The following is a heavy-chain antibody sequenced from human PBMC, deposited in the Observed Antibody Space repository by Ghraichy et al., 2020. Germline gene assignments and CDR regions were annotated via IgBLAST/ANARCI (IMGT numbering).Heavy chain of an antibody. V-gene: IGHV4-4*09. J-gene: IGHJ6*02. CDR2: IYTSGST. CDR3: ARHESSGWYYYYYGLDV. D-gene: IGHD6-19*01. CDR1: GGSISSYY. Sequence: SETLSLTCTVSGGSISSYYWSWIRQPPGKGLEWIGYIYTSGSTNYNPSLKSRVTISVDTSKNQFSLKLSSVTAADTAVCYCARHESSGWYYYYYGLDVWGQGTTVTVSS.